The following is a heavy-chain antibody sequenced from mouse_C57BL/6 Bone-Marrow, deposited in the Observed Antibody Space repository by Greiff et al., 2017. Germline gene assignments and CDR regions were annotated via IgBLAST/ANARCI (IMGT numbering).Heavy chain of an antibody. CDR2: IRLKSNNYAT. Sequence: EVQRVESGGGLVQPGGSMKLSCVASGFTFSNYWMNWVRQSPEKGLEWVAEIRLKSNNYATHYAESVKGRFTISRDESKSSVYLQMNNLRAEDTGSYFCTTVFAYWGQGTLGTVSA. CDR1: GFTFSNYW. CDR3: TTVFAY. V-gene: IGHV6-6*02. J-gene: IGHJ3*01. D-gene: IGHD4-1*01.